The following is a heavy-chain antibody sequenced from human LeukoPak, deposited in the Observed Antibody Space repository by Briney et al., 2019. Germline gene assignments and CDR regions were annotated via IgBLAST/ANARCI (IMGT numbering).Heavy chain of an antibody. V-gene: IGHV4-59*12. CDR1: GGTISSYY. CDR2: IHDSGST. CDR3: ARGGPHYLARLDPFDF. J-gene: IGHJ4*02. Sequence: SETLSLTCAVSGGTISSYYWNWIRQPPGKGLEWIGYIHDSGSTKYNPSLKSRVAISVDTSKNQFSLKLSSVTAADTAVYYCARGGPHYLARLDPFDFWGQGTLVTVSS. D-gene: IGHD6-25*01.